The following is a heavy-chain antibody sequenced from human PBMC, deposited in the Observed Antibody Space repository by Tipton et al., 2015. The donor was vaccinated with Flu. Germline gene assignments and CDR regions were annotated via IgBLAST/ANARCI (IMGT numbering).Heavy chain of an antibody. Sequence: QLVQSGGGVIPPGGSLRLSCAISAFSLTDNYVSWVRQAPGKGLEWVSLIYINDKTYYSDSVKCRFTVSRDMSKNTLYLQMANLRADDTAVYYCARVWDNSGYYYDLGWGQGTLVTVSS. CDR2: IYINDKT. CDR3: ARVWDNSGYYYDLG. D-gene: IGHD3-22*01. CDR1: AFSLTDNY. V-gene: IGHV3-53*01. J-gene: IGHJ4*02.